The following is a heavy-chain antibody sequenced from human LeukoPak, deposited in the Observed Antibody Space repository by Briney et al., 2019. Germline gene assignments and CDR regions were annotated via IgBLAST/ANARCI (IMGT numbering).Heavy chain of an antibody. CDR3: AGQYSGYDSGAEYFQH. D-gene: IGHD5-12*01. V-gene: IGHV4-61*01. CDR2: IYYSGST. J-gene: IGHJ1*01. CDR1: GGSVSSGSYY. Sequence: PSETLSLTCTVSGGSVSSGSYYWSWIRQPPGKGLEWIGYIYYSGSTNYNSSLKSRVTISVDTSKNQFSLKLSSVTAADTAVYYCAGQYSGYDSGAEYFQHWGQGTLVTVSS.